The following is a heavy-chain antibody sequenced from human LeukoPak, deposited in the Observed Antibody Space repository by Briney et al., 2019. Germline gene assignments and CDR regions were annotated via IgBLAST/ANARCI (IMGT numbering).Heavy chain of an antibody. CDR1: GGSISSGSYP. CDR2: IYPRGST. CDR3: ARFSPRAMGNYLDF. Sequence: SETLSLTCTVSGGSISSGSYPWSWIRQPPGRGLEWIGYIYPRGSTYYNPSLKSRVILSLDKSANQFSLNLSSVTAADTAVYYCARFSPRAMGNYLDFWGQGTLVTVSS. V-gene: IGHV4-30-2*01. J-gene: IGHJ4*02. D-gene: IGHD7-27*01.